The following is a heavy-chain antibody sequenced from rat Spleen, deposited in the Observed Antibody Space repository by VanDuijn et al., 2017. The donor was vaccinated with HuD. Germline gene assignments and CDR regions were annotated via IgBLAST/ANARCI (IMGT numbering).Heavy chain of an antibody. Sequence: QVQLKESGPGLVQPSQTLSLTCTVSGFSLTSYGVSWVRQPPGKGLEWMGAIWSGGSTDYNSALKSRLSISRDTSKSQAFLKMNSLQTEDTAIYFCTRGRSGDGYYFDFWGPGTMVTVSS. J-gene: IGHJ1*01. CDR3: TRGRSGDGYYFDF. D-gene: IGHD1-1*01. V-gene: IGHV2-15*01. CDR2: IWSGGST. CDR1: GFSLTSYG.